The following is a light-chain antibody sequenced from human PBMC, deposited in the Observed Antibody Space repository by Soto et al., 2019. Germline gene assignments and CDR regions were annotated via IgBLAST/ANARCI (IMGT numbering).Light chain of an antibody. Sequence: IVLTQSPGTLSFSPGERVTLSWKASQSVSSSYLAWYEQKPGQAPRLLIFAASSRASGIPDRVSGSGSGTEFTLTISRLEPEDFALFYCQYHGSSPITFGQGTRLEIK. V-gene: IGKV3-20*01. CDR1: QSVSSSY. CDR2: AAS. CDR3: QYHGSSPIT. J-gene: IGKJ5*01.